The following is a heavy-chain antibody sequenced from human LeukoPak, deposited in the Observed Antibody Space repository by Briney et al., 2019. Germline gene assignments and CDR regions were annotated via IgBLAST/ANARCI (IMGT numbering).Heavy chain of an antibody. CDR2: IWYDGSNK. V-gene: IGHV3-33*01. CDR1: GFTFSSYG. Sequence: QPGRSLRLSCAASGFTFSSYGMHWVRQAPGKGLEWVAVIWYDGSNKYYADSVKGRFTISRDSSKNTLFLQMNSLTTEDTAVYYCARSRSPVNSGWYLYYFDYWGQGTLVTVSS. J-gene: IGHJ4*02. D-gene: IGHD6-19*01. CDR3: ARSRSPVNSGWYLYYFDY.